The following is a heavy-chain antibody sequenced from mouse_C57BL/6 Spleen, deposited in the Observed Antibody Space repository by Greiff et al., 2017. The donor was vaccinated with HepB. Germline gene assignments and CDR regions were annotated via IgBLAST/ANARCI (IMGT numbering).Heavy chain of an antibody. Sequence: EVQVVESGGGLVQPGGSMKLSCAASGFTFSDAWMDWVRQSPEKGLEWVAEIRNKANNHATYYAESVKGRFTISRDDSKSSVYLQMNSLRAEDTGIYYCTRPGDYDYYAMDYWGQGTSVTVSS. CDR1: GFTFSDAW. J-gene: IGHJ4*01. V-gene: IGHV6-6*01. CDR3: TRPGDYDYYAMDY. CDR2: IRNKANNHAT. D-gene: IGHD2-13*01.